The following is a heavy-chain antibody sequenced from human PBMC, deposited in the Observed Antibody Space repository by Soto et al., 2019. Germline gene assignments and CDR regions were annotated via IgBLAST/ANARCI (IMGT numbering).Heavy chain of an antibody. CDR2: IYPGDSDT. CDR1: VYSFTSYW. J-gene: IGHJ3*02. Sequence: GESLKISCKGSVYSFTSYWIGWVRQMPGKGLEWMGIIYPGDSDTRYSPSFQGQVTISADKSISTAYLQWSSLKASDTAMYYCAIYRPYYYDSSGHDAFDIWGQGTMVTVSS. D-gene: IGHD3-22*01. V-gene: IGHV5-51*01. CDR3: AIYRPYYYDSSGHDAFDI.